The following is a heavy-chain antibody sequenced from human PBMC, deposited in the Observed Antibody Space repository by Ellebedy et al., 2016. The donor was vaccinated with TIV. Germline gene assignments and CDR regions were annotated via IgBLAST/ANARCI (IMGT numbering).Heavy chain of an antibody. Sequence: SETLSLTXAVYGGSFSGYYWSWIRQPPGKGLEWIGEINHSGSTNYNPSLKSRVTIPVDTSKNQFSLKLSSVTAADTAVYYCARDRPRITIFGVVGDNWFDPWGQGTLVTVSS. CDR2: INHSGST. D-gene: IGHD3-3*01. J-gene: IGHJ5*02. V-gene: IGHV4-34*01. CDR1: GGSFSGYY. CDR3: ARDRPRITIFGVVGDNWFDP.